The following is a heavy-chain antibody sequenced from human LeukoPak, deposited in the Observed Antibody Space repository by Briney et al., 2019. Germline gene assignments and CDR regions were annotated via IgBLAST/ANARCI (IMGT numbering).Heavy chain of an antibody. CDR1: GFTFSSYW. J-gene: IGHJ6*03. CDR2: INSDGSST. D-gene: IGHD2-15*01. V-gene: IGHV3-74*01. CDR3: AKDAAYYYYMDV. Sequence: PGGSLRLSCAASGFTFSSYWMHWVRQAPGKGLVWVSRINSDGSSTSYADSVKGRFTISRDNAKNTLYLQMNSLGAEDTAVYYCAKDAAYYYYMDVWGKGTTVTVSS.